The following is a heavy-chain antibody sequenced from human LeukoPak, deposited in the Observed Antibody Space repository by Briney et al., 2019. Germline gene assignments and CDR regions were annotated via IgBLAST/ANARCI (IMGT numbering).Heavy chain of an antibody. CDR3: AKALKKDCSSTRCLDY. CDR1: GFTFSSYG. V-gene: IGHV3-30*02. Sequence: GGSLRLSCAASGFTFSSYGMHWVRQAPGKGLEWVAFIRYDGSNKYYADSVKGRFTISRDNSKNTLYLQMNSLRAEDTAVYYCAKALKKDCSSTRCLDYWGQGALVTVSS. D-gene: IGHD2-2*01. CDR2: IRYDGSNK. J-gene: IGHJ4*02.